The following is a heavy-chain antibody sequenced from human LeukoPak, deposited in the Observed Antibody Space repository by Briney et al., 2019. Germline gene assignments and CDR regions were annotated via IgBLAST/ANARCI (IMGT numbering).Heavy chain of an antibody. CDR2: VKPNSGGS. CDR1: GYTLTGFY. J-gene: IGHJ4*02. Sequence: ASVKVSCKPSGYTLTGFYMHWVPQAPGQGLEWMGWVKPNSGGSNYAQKFQERVTITRVTSMSTAYMELSRLRSDDAAVYYCARVASSSWYESPWHNWGQGTLVTVPS. CDR3: ARVASSSWYESPWHN. D-gene: IGHD6-13*01. V-gene: IGHV1-2*02.